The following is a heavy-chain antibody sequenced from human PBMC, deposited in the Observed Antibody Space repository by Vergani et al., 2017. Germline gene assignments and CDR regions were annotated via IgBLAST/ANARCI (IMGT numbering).Heavy chain of an antibody. CDR1: GFTFSSYS. CDR2: ISSSSSTI. D-gene: IGHD2-21*01. CDR3: ARALINCGGDCYGGGWFDP. J-gene: IGHJ5*02. Sequence: EVQLVESGGGLVQPGGSLRLSCAASGFTFSSYSMNWVRQAPGKGLEWVSYISSSSSTIYYADSVKGRFTISRDNAKNSLYLQMNSLRDEDTAVYYCARALINCGGDCYGGGWFDPWGQGTLVTVSS. V-gene: IGHV3-48*02.